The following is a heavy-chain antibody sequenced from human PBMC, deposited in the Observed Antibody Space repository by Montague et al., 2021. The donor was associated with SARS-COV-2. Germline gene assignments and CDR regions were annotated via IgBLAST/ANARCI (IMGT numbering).Heavy chain of an antibody. Sequence: CAISGDSVSSNSATWNWVRQSPSRGLEWLGRTYYRSKWYNDYAVSVRGRVTINPVTSKNQLSLQLNSVTPEDTAIYYCTSGREGNYNVMDVWGQGTTVTVSS. V-gene: IGHV6-1*01. D-gene: IGHD1-1*01. CDR3: TSGREGNYNVMDV. CDR1: GDSVSSNSAT. CDR2: TYYRSKWYN. J-gene: IGHJ6*02.